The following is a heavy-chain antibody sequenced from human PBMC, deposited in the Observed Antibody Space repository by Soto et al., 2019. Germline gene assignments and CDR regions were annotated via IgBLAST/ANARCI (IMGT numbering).Heavy chain of an antibody. J-gene: IGHJ4*02. CDR1: GASMSSGGYY. Sequence: SETLSLTCTVSGASMSSGGYYWTWIRQSPGKGLEWIGYIYYSGSTYYNPSLKSRVTISVDRSKNQFSLKLSSVTAADTAVYYCARSVILTGGSYKGLIRLHYFDTWGPGTLVTV. CDR2: IYYSGST. V-gene: IGHV4-30-2*06. D-gene: IGHD3-9*01. CDR3: ARSVILTGGSYKGLIRLHYFDT.